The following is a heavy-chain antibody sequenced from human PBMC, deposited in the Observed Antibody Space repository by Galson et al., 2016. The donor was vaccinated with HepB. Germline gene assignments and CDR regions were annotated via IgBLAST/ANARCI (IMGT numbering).Heavy chain of an antibody. Sequence: SLRLSCAASGFTFSNYGFHWARYTPAKGLEWVAFIYSDGSKIYYGNSVKGRFTISRDNSKHTVYLEMNSLRAEDTAVYYCARAHYGVLPLDYWGQGTLVTVSA. D-gene: IGHD4-17*01. CDR1: GFTFSNYG. CDR2: IYSDGSKI. CDR3: ARAHYGVLPLDY. J-gene: IGHJ4*02. V-gene: IGHV3-33*01.